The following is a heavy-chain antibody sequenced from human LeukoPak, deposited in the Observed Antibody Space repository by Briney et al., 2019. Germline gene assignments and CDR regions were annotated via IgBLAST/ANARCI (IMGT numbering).Heavy chain of an antibody. Sequence: SVKVSCKASGGTFSSYAISWVRQAPGQGLGWMGGIIPILGTANYAQKFQGRVTITADESTSTAYMELSSLRSEDTAVYYCARESSGYDDYYFDYWGQGTLVTVSS. V-gene: IGHV1-69*13. CDR2: IIPILGTA. J-gene: IGHJ4*02. D-gene: IGHD5-12*01. CDR1: GGTFSSYA. CDR3: ARESSGYDDYYFDY.